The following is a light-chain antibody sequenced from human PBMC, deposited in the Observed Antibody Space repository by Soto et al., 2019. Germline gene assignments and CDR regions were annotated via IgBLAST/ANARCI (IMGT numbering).Light chain of an antibody. Sequence: EVVLTQSPGTLSLSPGERATLSCRASQSVSNNYFAWYQQKPGQATRLRIFGSSDRATGIPDRFSGSGSGTDFTLTISRLEPEDFAVYYCQQYGSSPPYTFGQGTKLEIK. CDR2: GSS. J-gene: IGKJ2*01. CDR1: QSVSNNY. CDR3: QQYGSSPPYT. V-gene: IGKV3-20*01.